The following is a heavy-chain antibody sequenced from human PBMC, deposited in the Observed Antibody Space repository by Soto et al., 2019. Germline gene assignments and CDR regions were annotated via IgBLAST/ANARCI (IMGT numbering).Heavy chain of an antibody. CDR3: AHRLHYYGSGSSHFDP. V-gene: IGHV2-5*01. D-gene: IGHD3-10*01. CDR2: IYWNDDK. CDR1: GFSLSTSGVN. Sequence: GPTLVNPTQTLTLTCTFSGFSLSTSGVNVGWIRQPPGKALEWLALIYWNDDKRYSPSLKSRLTIAKDTSENRVFLTMTNMDPVDTATYYCAHRLHYYGSGSSHFDPWGQGTLVTVSS. J-gene: IGHJ5*02.